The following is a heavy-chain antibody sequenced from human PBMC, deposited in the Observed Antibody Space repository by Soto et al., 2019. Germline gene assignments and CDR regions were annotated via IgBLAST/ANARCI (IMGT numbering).Heavy chain of an antibody. V-gene: IGHV1-2*02. CDR2: INPNSGGT. CDR3: ARAPRIVGATTDAFDI. D-gene: IGHD1-26*01. Sequence: GPSLKVSCKASGYTFTSDDINWVRQATGQGLEGMGWINPNSGGTNYAQKFQGRVTIPRATSISTAYRELSRRRSDDTAVYYCARAPRIVGATTDAFDIWGQGTMVPVSS. J-gene: IGHJ3*02. CDR1: GYTFTSDD.